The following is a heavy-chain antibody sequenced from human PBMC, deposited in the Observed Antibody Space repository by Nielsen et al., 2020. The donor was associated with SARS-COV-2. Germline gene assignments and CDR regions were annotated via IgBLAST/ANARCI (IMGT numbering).Heavy chain of an antibody. J-gene: IGHJ6*03. CDR3: ARARGAYGDYYYYYYTDV. D-gene: IGHD4-17*01. CDR2: TYYRSKWYN. Sequence: LSCAISGDSVSSNSAAWNWIRQSPSRGLEWLGRTYYRSKWYNDYAVSVKSRITINPDTSKNQFSLHLNSVTPEDTAVYYCARARGAYGDYYYYYYTDVWGKGTTVTVSS. V-gene: IGHV6-1*01. CDR1: GDSVSSNSAA.